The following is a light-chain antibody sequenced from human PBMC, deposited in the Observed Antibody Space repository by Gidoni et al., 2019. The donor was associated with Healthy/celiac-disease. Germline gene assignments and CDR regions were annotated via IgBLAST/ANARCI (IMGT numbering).Light chain of an antibody. J-gene: IGLJ3*02. CDR2: EVS. V-gene: IGLV2-23*02. Sequence: QSALTQPASVSGSPGQSITISCTGTSSDVGSYNLVSWYQQHPGKAPKLMIYEVSKRPSGVSNRFSGSKSGNTASLTISGLQAEDEADYYCCSYAGSSTLASWVFGGGTKLTVL. CDR1: SSDVGSYNL. CDR3: CSYAGSSTLASWV.